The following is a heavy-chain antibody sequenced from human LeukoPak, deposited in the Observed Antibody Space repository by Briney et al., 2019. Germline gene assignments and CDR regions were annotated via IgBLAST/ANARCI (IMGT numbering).Heavy chain of an antibody. J-gene: IGHJ2*01. V-gene: IGHV3-30*18. Sequence: GGSLRLSCTASGFTLSSFGMHWVRQAPGKGLEWVAVISDDGSNTYYADSVKGRFTISRDNSKNTLYLQLNSLRTEDTAVYYCAKDADTATIIYWYFDLWGRGTLDTVSS. CDR2: ISDDGSNT. D-gene: IGHD5-18*01. CDR1: GFTLSSFG. CDR3: AKDADTATIIYWYFDL.